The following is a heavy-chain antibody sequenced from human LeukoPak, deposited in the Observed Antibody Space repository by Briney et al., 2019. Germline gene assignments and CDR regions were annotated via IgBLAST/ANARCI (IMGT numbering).Heavy chain of an antibody. CDR2: ISGSGGST. V-gene: IGHV3-23*01. Sequence: PGGSLRLSCAGSGFTFSSYAMSWVRQAPGKGLEWVSAISGSGGSTYYADSVKGQFTISRDNSKNTLYLQMNSLRAEDTAVYYCAKDIYDSSGFDYWGQGTLVTVSS. J-gene: IGHJ4*02. D-gene: IGHD3-22*01. CDR1: GFTFSSYA. CDR3: AKDIYDSSGFDY.